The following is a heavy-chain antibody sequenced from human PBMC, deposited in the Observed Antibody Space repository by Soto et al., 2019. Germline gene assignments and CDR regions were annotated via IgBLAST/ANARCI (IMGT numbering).Heavy chain of an antibody. CDR1: GFTFSSYA. CDR3: AKRRRHDYIWGSNRGHYFDY. J-gene: IGHJ4*02. D-gene: IGHD3-16*02. CDR2: ISGSGGSS. V-gene: IGHV3-23*01. Sequence: EVQLLESGGGLVQPGGSLRLSCAASGFTFSSYAMNWVRQAPGKGLEWVSSISGSGGSSYYAGSVKGRFSISRDNSKNTVYLQMNSLRAEDTAVYYCAKRRRHDYIWGSNRGHYFDYWGQGTLVTVSS.